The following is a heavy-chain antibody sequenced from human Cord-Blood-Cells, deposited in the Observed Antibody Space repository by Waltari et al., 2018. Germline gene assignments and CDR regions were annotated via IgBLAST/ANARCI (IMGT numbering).Heavy chain of an antibody. V-gene: IGHV4-4*07. CDR3: ATGLSGYSYGLDY. J-gene: IGHJ4*02. D-gene: IGHD5-18*01. CDR2: IYTSGST. CDR1: GGSISSYS. Sequence: QVQLQESGPGLVKPSETLSLTCTASGGSISSYSWSWIRQPAGKGLEWIGRIYTSGSTNYNPSLKSRVTMSVDTSKNQFSLKLSSVTAADTAVYYCATGLSGYSYGLDYWGQGTLVTVSS.